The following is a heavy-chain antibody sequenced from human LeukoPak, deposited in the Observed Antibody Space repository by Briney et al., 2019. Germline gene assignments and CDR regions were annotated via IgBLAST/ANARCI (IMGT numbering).Heavy chain of an antibody. Sequence: ASVKVSCKASGYTFTDDYIHWVRQAPGQGLEWMGWISAYNGNTNYAQKLQGRVTMTTDTSTSTAYMELRSLRSDDTAVYYCAELGITMIGGVWGKRTTVTISS. CDR3: AELGITMIGGV. D-gene: IGHD3-10*02. CDR2: ISAYNGNT. CDR1: GYTFTDDY. V-gene: IGHV1-18*04. J-gene: IGHJ6*04.